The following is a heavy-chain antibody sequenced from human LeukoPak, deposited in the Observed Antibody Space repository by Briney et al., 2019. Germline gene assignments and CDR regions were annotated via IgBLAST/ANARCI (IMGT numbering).Heavy chain of an antibody. CDR2: ISSSSSTI. CDR1: GFTFSSYS. J-gene: IGHJ4*02. D-gene: IGHD3-22*01. V-gene: IGHV3-48*01. CDR3: ARDPDYYYSSGYYPAFDY. Sequence: GGSLRLSCAASGFTFSSYSMNWVRQAPGKGLEWVSYISSSSSTIYYADSVKGRFTISRDNAKNSLYLQMNSLRAEDTAVYYCARDPDYYYSSGYYPAFDYWGQGTLVTVSS.